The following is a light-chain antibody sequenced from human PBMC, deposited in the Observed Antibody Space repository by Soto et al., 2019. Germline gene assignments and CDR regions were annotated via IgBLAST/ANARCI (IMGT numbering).Light chain of an antibody. Sequence: EIVLTQSPATLSLSPVERATLSCRARQRVSSYLAWYQQKPGQAPRHLMYDASNRATGIPARFSGSGSGTDFTLTISRLEPEDFAVYYCQQFSSYPLTFGGGTKVDIK. CDR3: QQFSSYPLT. CDR2: DAS. V-gene: IGKV3-11*01. CDR1: QRVSSY. J-gene: IGKJ4*01.